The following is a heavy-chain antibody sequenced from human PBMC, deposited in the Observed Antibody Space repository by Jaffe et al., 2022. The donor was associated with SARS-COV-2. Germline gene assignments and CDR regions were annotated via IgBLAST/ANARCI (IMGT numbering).Heavy chain of an antibody. J-gene: IGHJ4*01. Sequence: QLQLKESGPGLVKPSETLSLTCTVSDGSISSSNYYWGWIRQPPGKGLEWIGSVYYSGNTYYSRSLKSRVSMSVDTSRNQFSLNLNSVTAADTAVYYCARQGGSTWSVAPFDHWGQGTLVTVSS. CDR3: ARQGGSTWSVAPFDH. D-gene: IGHD6-13*01. V-gene: IGHV4-39*01. CDR2: VYYSGNT. CDR1: DGSISSSNYY.